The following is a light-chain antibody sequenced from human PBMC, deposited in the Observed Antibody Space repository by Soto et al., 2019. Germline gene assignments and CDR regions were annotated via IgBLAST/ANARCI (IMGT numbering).Light chain of an antibody. CDR3: QQRSNWPPLT. CDR2: DAS. V-gene: IGKV3-11*01. J-gene: IGKJ4*01. CDR1: QSVSSY. Sequence: EIVLTQSPATLSLSPGERATLSCRASQSVSSYLAWYKQKPGQAHRLLIYDASNRATGIPARFSGSWSGTDFTLTIRSLEPEDFSVYYCQQRSNWPPLTFGGGTKVEIK.